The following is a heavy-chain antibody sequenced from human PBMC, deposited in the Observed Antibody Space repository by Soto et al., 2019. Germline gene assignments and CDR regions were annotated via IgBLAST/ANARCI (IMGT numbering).Heavy chain of an antibody. CDR1: GGTLSNYA. D-gene: IGHD1-26*01. J-gene: IGHJ3*02. CDR3: ASRERVGAFDI. Sequence: GGTLSNYAISWVRQAPGQGLEWMGGIIPILGSANYAQKFQDRVTITADESTSTTYMELSSLRSEDAAVYYCASRERVGAFDIWGQGTMVTVSS. CDR2: IIPILGSA. V-gene: IGHV1-69*01.